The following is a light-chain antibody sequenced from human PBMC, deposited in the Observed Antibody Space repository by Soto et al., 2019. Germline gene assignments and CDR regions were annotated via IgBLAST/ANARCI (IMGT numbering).Light chain of an antibody. CDR3: SSFTTTTSLGL. V-gene: IGLV2-14*01. J-gene: IGLJ1*01. CDR2: EVS. Sequence: QSALTQPASVSGALGQSITISCTGGSSDIGDYNYVSWYQQHPDTAPKLIIYEVSHRPSGVSHRFSGSKSGNTAYLTISGLQAEDEAEYHCSSFTTTTSLGLFGTGTKLTVL. CDR1: SSDIGDYNY.